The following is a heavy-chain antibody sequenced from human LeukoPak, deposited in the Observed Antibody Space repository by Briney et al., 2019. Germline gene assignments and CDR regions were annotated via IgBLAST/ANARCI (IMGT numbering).Heavy chain of an antibody. CDR2: INPSGGTT. D-gene: IGHD3-10*01. Sequence: ASVKVSCKASGYIFTTYFMHWVRQAPGQGLEWLGFINPSGGTTDYSQKFQGRVTMTRDTSTNKVYMSLSSLRSEDTAVYYCARVRGHGDMIDSWGQGTLVTVSS. J-gene: IGHJ4*02. V-gene: IGHV1-46*01. CDR3: ARVRGHGDMIDS. CDR1: GYIFTTYF.